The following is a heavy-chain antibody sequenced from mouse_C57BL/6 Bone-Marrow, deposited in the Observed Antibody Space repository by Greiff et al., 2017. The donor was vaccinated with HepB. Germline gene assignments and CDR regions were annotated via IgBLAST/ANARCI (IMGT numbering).Heavy chain of an antibody. CDR3: ARNSPYYGSSYWYFDV. D-gene: IGHD1-1*01. CDR1: GFSLTSYG. CDR2: IWSGGST. V-gene: IGHV2-2*01. J-gene: IGHJ1*03. Sequence: VKLMESGPGLVQPSQSLSITCTVSGFSLTSYGVHWVRQSPGKGLEWLGVIWSGGSTDYNAAFISRLSISKYNSKSQFFFKMNSLQADDTAIYYCARNSPYYGSSYWYFDVWGTGTTVTVSS.